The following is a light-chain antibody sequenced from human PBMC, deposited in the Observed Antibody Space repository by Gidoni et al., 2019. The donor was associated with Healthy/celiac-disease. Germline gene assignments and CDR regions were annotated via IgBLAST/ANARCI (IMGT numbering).Light chain of an antibody. CDR3: QQRSNWMYT. CDR1: QSVSSY. J-gene: IGKJ2*01. CDR2: DAS. V-gene: IGKV3-11*01. Sequence: EIVLTQSPATLSLSPGERATLSCRASQSVSSYLAWYQQKPGQAPRLLIYDASNRATGIPDFTLTISSLEPEDFAVYYCQQRSNWMYTFGQGTKLEIK.